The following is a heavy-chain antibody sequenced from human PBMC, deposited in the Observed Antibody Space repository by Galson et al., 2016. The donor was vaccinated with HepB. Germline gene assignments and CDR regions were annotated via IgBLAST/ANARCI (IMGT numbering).Heavy chain of an antibody. Sequence: SETLSLTCTVSGGSISSGDYYWTWIRQHPGKGLEWIGYIYYSGSTNYNPSLKSRVTISVDTSKNQFSLKLSSVTAADTAVYYCARVSSGDFWSGSKYYFDYWGQGTLVTVSS. CDR1: GGSISSGDYY. CDR3: ARVSSGDFWSGSKYYFDY. V-gene: IGHV4-61*08. J-gene: IGHJ4*02. D-gene: IGHD3-3*01. CDR2: IYYSGST.